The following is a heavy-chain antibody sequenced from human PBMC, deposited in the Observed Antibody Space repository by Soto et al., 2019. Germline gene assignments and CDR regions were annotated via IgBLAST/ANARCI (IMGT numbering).Heavy chain of an antibody. CDR1: GFTFSCCA. V-gene: IGHV3-23*01. CDR3: AKYRGPGFYTSWSVNV. CDR2: IHGGADYT. D-gene: IGHD2-2*01. Sequence: EMQLLESGGGLVQPGGSLRLSCAASGFTFSCCAMSWVRQAPGRGREWVSTIHGGADYTHYTDSVKGRFTISRVNSTNTVFMQRNILTVWVTAIYYCAKYRGPGFYTSWSVNVWGRGTPVTVSS. J-gene: IGHJ2*01.